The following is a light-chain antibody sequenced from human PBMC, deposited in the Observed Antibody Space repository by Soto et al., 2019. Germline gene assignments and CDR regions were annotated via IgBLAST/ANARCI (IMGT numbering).Light chain of an antibody. J-gene: IGKJ5*01. Sequence: ENVLTQSPATLSLSPGERATLSCRASQSVSNYVAWYQQKPGQAPRLLVYGASSRATGIPERFSGSVSETDFTLSISRLEPEDFAVYYCQHYGNSPLTFGQGTRLEI. V-gene: IGKV3-20*01. CDR2: GAS. CDR3: QHYGNSPLT. CDR1: QSVSNY.